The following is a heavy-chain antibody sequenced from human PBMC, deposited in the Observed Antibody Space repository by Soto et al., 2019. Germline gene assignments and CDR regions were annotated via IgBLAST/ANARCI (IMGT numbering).Heavy chain of an antibody. D-gene: IGHD2-2*01. CDR3: ARVGGAMSLDY. Sequence: GSLRLSCASSGFTFSSYDMHWVRQATGKGLEWVSAIGTAGDTYYPGSVKGRFTISRENAKNSLYLQMNSLRAGDTAVYYCARVGGAMSLDYWGQGTLVTVSS. CDR2: IGTAGDT. V-gene: IGHV3-13*01. J-gene: IGHJ4*02. CDR1: GFTFSSYD.